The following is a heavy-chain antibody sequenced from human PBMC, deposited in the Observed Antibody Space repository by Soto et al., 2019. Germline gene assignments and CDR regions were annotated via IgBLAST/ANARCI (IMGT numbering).Heavy chain of an antibody. CDR3: ARALRQANLDY. Sequence: QVQLQESGPGPVKPSETLSLTCTVSGGSFSNYYWSWIRQPPGKGLEWIGYNYYSGSTNYNPSLKSRVTISVDTSKNQFSLKLTSVTAADTAVYYCARALRQANLDYWGQGTLVTVSS. J-gene: IGHJ4*02. CDR1: GGSFSNYY. D-gene: IGHD6-25*01. CDR2: NYYSGST. V-gene: IGHV4-59*01.